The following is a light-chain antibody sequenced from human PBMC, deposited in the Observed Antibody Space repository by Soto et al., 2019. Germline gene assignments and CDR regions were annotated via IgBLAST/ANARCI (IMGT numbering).Light chain of an antibody. Sequence: IVMTQSPATLSVSLGERATLSCRASQSINSNLAWYQQKPGQAPRLLMFRASIRAAGFPARFSGSGSGIEFNITISSLQSDDSAVYYCQQYYNWPRATFGGGTKVDIK. V-gene: IGKV3-15*01. J-gene: IGKJ4*01. CDR1: QSINSN. CDR2: RAS. CDR3: QQYYNWPRAT.